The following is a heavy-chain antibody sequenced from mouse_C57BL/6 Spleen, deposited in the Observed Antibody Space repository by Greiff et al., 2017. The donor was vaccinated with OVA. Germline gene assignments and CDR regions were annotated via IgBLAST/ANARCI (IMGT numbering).Heavy chain of an antibody. J-gene: IGHJ4*01. D-gene: IGHD1-1*01. CDR3: ARGDYYGSSPYAMDY. Sequence: EVQLQQSVAELVRTGASVKLSCTASGFNIKNTYMHWVKQRPEQGLEWIGRIDPANGNTKYAPKFQGKATITADTSSNPAYLQLSSLTSEDTAIYYCARGDYYGSSPYAMDYWGQGTSVTVSS. CDR1: GFNIKNTY. V-gene: IGHV14-3*01. CDR2: IDPANGNT.